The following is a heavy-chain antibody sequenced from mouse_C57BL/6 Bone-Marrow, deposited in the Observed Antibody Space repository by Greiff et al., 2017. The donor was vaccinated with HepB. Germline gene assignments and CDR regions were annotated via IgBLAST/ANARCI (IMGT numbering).Heavy chain of an antibody. CDR2: IDPANGNT. Sequence: VQLQQSVAELVRPGASVKLSCTASGFNSKNTYMHWVKQRPEQGLEWIGRIDPANGNTKYAPKFQGKATITADTSSNTAYLQLSSLTSEDTAIYYCARWSYFDYWGQGTTLTVSS. J-gene: IGHJ2*01. CDR1: GFNSKNTY. CDR3: ARWSYFDY. V-gene: IGHV14-3*01.